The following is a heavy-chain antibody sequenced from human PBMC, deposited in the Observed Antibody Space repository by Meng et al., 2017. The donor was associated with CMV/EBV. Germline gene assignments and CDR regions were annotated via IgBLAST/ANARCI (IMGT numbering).Heavy chain of an antibody. V-gene: IGHV3-73*01. CDR1: RFTFSGSA. CDR2: IRSKANSYAT. D-gene: IGHD6-6*01. Sequence: GESLKISCAASRFTFSGSAMHWVRQASGKGLEWVGRIRSKANSYATAYAASVKGRFTISRDDSKNTAYLQMNSLKTEDTAVYYCTRQVDSSSWYYYYYGMDVWGQGTTVTVSS. CDR3: TRQVDSSSWYYYYYGMDV. J-gene: IGHJ6*02.